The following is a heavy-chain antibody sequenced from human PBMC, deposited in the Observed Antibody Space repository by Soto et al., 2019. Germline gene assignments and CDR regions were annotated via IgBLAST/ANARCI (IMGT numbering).Heavy chain of an antibody. Sequence: SETLSLACSVSGASIRSYYWTWILQPPGGGLEWIGYMHHTQGTNDNPSLRGRVHISIDTSMNQFSLRLTSVTAADTAVYYCARVPFVGYFDWLDPWGHGTLVTVSS. CDR3: ARVPFVGYFDWLDP. D-gene: IGHD3-9*01. CDR2: MHHTQGT. J-gene: IGHJ5*02. CDR1: GASIRSYY. V-gene: IGHV4-59*01.